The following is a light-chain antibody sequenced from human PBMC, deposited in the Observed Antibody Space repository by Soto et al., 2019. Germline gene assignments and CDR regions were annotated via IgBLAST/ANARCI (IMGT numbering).Light chain of an antibody. CDR3: QRYYSPWT. CDR2: WAS. Sequence: DIVLTQSPDSLAVSLGERATINCKSSQSVLYSSNNKNYLAWYQQKPGQPPKLLIYWASIRESGVPDRFSGSGSGTDFTLTINNLQAEDVAVYYCQRYYSPWTFGQGTKVEIK. J-gene: IGKJ1*01. CDR1: QSVLYSSNNKNY. V-gene: IGKV4-1*01.